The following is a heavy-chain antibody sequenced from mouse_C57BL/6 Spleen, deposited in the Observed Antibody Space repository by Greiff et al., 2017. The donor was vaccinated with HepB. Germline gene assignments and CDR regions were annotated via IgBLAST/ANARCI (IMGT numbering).Heavy chain of an antibody. V-gene: IGHV1-55*01. CDR1: GYTFTSYW. J-gene: IGHJ1*03. CDR3: ARRDYYGSSQGWYFDV. Sequence: VQLQQPGAELVKPGASVKMSCKASGYTFTSYWITWVKQRPGQGLEWIGDIYPGSGSTNYNEKFKSKATLTVDTSSSTAYMQLSSLTSEDSAVYYCARRDYYGSSQGWYFDVWGTGTTVTVSS. D-gene: IGHD1-1*01. CDR2: IYPGSGST.